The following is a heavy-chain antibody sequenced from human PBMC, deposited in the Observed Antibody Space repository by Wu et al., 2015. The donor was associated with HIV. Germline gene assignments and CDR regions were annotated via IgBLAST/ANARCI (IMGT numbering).Heavy chain of an antibody. V-gene: IGHV1-2*02. CDR2: INPNSGGT. CDR3: AREGGLTFGGVIGPDY. J-gene: IGHJ4*02. Sequence: QVQLVQSGAEVKKPGASVKVSCQASGYTFTDYYIHWLRQAPGQGLEWMGWINPNSGGTNYAQKLQGRVTMATDTSTSTAYMELRSLRSDDTAVYYCAREGGLTFGGVIGPDYWGQGTLVTVSS. D-gene: IGHD3-16*02. CDR1: GYTFTDYY.